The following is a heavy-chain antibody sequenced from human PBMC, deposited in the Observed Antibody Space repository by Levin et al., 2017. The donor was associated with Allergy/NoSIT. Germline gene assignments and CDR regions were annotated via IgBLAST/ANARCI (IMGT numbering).Heavy chain of an antibody. Sequence: PGGSLRLSCAASGFTFSSYWMHWVRQAPGKGLVWVSRINSDGSSTSYADSVKGRFTISRDNAKNTLYLQMNSLRAEDTAVYYCARTYPVPLHYFDYWGQGTLVTVSS. CDR2: INSDGSST. D-gene: IGHD2-2*01. J-gene: IGHJ4*02. CDR3: ARTYPVPLHYFDY. CDR1: GFTFSSYW. V-gene: IGHV3-74*01.